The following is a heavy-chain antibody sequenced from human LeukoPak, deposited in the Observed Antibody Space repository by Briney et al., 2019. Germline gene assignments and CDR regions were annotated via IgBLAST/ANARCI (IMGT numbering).Heavy chain of an antibody. CDR1: GGSFSGYF. D-gene: IGHD1-26*01. J-gene: IGHJ5*02. Sequence: SETLSLTCSVYGGSFSGYFWTYIRQPPGKGLEWIGEINHRGSTSYNPSLKSRVTISVDTSKNEFSLRLKSVTATDTALYYCVRHRSGQAWLDPWGQGTLVTVSS. CDR3: VRHRSGQAWLDP. V-gene: IGHV4-34*01. CDR2: INHRGST.